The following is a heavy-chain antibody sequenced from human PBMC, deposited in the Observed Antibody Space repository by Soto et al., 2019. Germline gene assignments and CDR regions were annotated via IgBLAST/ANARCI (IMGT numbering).Heavy chain of an antibody. CDR3: ARVGYGNYHFDY. V-gene: IGHV3-74*01. CDR1: GFTFSSYW. CDR2: INSDGTIT. Sequence: EVQLVESGGALVQPGGSLRLSCAASGFTFSSYWMHWVRQAPGKGLVWVSRINSDGTITSHADSVKGRFTVSRDNAKNSLYLQMNSLRADDTAVYYCARVGYGNYHFDYWGQGILVTGSS. D-gene: IGHD4-17*01. J-gene: IGHJ4*02.